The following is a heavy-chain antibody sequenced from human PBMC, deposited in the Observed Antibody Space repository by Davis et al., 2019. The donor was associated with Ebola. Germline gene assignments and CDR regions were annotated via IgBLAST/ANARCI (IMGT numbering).Heavy chain of an antibody. Sequence: GGSLRLSCTVYGGSFSGYYWSWIRQPPGKGLEWVANIKQDGSEKYYVDSVKGRFTISRDNAKNSLYLQMNSLRAEDTAVYYCARDLRVSGWYYFDYWGQGTLVTVSS. CDR2: IKQDGSEK. D-gene: IGHD6-19*01. J-gene: IGHJ4*02. CDR3: ARDLRVSGWYYFDY. V-gene: IGHV3-7*03. CDR1: GGSFSGYY.